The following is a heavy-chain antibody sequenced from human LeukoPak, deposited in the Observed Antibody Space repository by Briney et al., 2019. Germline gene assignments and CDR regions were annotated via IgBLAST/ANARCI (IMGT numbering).Heavy chain of an antibody. CDR3: ARDLTYSSSRNDAFDI. V-gene: IGHV3-21*01. CDR1: GFTFSSYS. Sequence: PGGSLRLSCAASGFTFSSYSMSWLRQAPGEGLEWVSSISSSSSYIYYADPVKRRFTISRDNAKNSLYLQMNSLRAEDTAVYYCARDLTYSSSRNDAFDIWGQGTMVTVSS. J-gene: IGHJ3*02. CDR2: ISSSSSYI. D-gene: IGHD6-13*01.